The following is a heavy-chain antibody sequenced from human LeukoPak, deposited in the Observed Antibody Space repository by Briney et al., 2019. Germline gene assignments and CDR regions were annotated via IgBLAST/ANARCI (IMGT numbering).Heavy chain of an antibody. D-gene: IGHD5-24*01. J-gene: IGHJ4*02. Sequence: KSSETLSLTCTVSGGSISSGGYYWSWIRQHPGKGLEWIGYIYYSGSTNYNPSLKSRVTISVDTSKNQFSLKLSSVTAADTAVYYCASGGYNYLSYFDYWGQGTLVTVSS. CDR3: ASGGYNYLSYFDY. CDR1: GGSISSGGYY. V-gene: IGHV4-61*08. CDR2: IYYSGST.